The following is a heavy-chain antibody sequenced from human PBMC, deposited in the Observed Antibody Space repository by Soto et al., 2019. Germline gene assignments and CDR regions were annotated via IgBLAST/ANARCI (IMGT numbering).Heavy chain of an antibody. V-gene: IGHV3-15*01. CDR2: IKSKTDGGTT. J-gene: IGHJ4*02. Sequence: EVQVVESGGGLVKPGGSLRLSFAASGFTFSNAWMSWVRLAPGKGLEWVGRIKSKTDGGTTDYVAPVKGRFTISRDNSEGTLYLQMNSLKTEDTAVYYCTSSGYCYAYFSNWGQGTVVTVSS. D-gene: IGHD5-18*01. CDR1: GFTFSNAW. CDR3: TSSGYCYAYFSN.